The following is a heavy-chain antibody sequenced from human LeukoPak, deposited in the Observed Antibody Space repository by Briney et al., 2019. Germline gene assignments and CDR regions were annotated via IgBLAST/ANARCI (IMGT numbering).Heavy chain of an antibody. CDR1: GSTFSSYS. D-gene: IGHD3-22*01. CDR3: ARHVVGVGFDY. V-gene: IGHV3-21*01. Sequence: PGGSLRLSCAASGSTFSSYSMNWVRQAPGKGLEWVSSITSSSSYIYYADSVKGRFTISRDNAKNSLYLQMNSLRAEDTAVYYCARHVVGVGFDYWGQGTLVTVSS. J-gene: IGHJ4*02. CDR2: ITSSSSYI.